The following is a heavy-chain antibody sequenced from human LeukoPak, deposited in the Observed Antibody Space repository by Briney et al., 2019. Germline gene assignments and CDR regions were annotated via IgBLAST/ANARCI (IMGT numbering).Heavy chain of an antibody. Sequence: PGGSLRLSCVASGFTFGSYSINWVRQAPGKGLEWVSYISSSSTTIYYADSVKGRFTITRDNAKNSLYLQMNSLRAEDTAVYYCARSFYYDTLTGYYFFDYWGQGTLVTVSS. CDR1: GFTFGSYS. V-gene: IGHV3-48*04. CDR3: ARSFYYDTLTGYYFFDY. D-gene: IGHD3-9*01. J-gene: IGHJ4*02. CDR2: ISSSSTTI.